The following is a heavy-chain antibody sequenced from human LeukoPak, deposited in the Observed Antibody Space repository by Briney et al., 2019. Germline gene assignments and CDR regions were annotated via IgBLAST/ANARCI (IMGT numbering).Heavy chain of an antibody. CDR1: GGSISSSSYH. Sequence: PSETLSLTCTVSGGSISSSSYHWGWIRQPPGKGLEWIGSISYSGSTYYNLSLKSRVTISVDPSKNQFSLKLNSLTAADTAVYFCARLGGVYGGYYFDYWGQGTLVTVSS. D-gene: IGHD2-8*02. CDR3: ARLGGVYGGYYFDY. V-gene: IGHV4-39*01. J-gene: IGHJ4*02. CDR2: ISYSGST.